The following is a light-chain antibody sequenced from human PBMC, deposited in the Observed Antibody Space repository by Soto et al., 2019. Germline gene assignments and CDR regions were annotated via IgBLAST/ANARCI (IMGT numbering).Light chain of an antibody. CDR1: SSDVGGYNY. CDR2: XXX. Sequence: QSALTQPASVSGSPGQSITISCTGTSSDVGGYNYVSWYQQHPGKAXKLMIXXXXXXXXXVSXRXSXXKSXXXXXXTXSGLQAEDEADYYCSSYTSSSFSGFGGGTKLTVL. J-gene: IGLJ2*01. V-gene: IGLV2-14*01. CDR3: SSYTSSSFSG.